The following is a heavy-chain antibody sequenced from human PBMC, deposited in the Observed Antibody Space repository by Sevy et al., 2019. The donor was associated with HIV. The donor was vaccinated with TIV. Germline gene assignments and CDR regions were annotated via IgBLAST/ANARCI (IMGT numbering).Heavy chain of an antibody. Sequence: GGSLRLSCAGSGFTFKNYWVTWVRQAPGKGLEWVANIKPDGSERNYVDSVRGRFTISRDNAKNSLYLQMNSLRAEDTAVYYCAKEGIMITFGGVSPFDYWGQGTLVTVSS. V-gene: IGHV3-7*03. J-gene: IGHJ4*02. CDR2: IKPDGSER. CDR1: GFTFKNYW. CDR3: AKEGIMITFGGVSPFDY. D-gene: IGHD3-16*01.